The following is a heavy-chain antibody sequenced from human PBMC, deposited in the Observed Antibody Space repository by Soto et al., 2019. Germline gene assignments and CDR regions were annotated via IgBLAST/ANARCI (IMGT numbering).Heavy chain of an antibody. J-gene: IGHJ4*02. Sequence: PGGSLRLSCAAYGFTFSSYAMSWVRQAPGKGLEWVSAISGSGGSTYYADSVKGRFTISRDNSKNTLYLQMNSLRAEDTAVYYCAKGGVSYYDFWSGYYYFDYWGQGTLVTVSS. V-gene: IGHV3-23*01. D-gene: IGHD3-3*01. CDR2: ISGSGGST. CDR1: GFTFSSYA. CDR3: AKGGVSYYDFWSGYYYFDY.